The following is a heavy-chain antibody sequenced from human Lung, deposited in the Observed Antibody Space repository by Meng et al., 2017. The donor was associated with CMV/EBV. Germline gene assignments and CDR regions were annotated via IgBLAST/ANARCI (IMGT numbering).Heavy chain of an antibody. Sequence: ELELAVSVGGLVQPGGSLRFSCAASGFTFSNYWMHWVRQVPGKAPVWVSRIDSQESSMTYADSVKGRFTVSRDNGKNTLYLQMNSLRIEDTAVYYCVREGGQWFYWGQGTLVTVSS. D-gene: IGHD3-22*01. CDR1: GFTFSNYW. J-gene: IGHJ4*02. V-gene: IGHV3-74*03. CDR3: VREGGQWFY. CDR2: IDSQESSM.